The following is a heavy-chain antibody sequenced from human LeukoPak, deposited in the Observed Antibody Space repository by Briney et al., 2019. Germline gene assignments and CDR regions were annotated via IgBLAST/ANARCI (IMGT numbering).Heavy chain of an antibody. Sequence: SETLSLTCTVSGGSISSSSYYWGWIRQPPGKGLEWIGSIYYSGSTYYNPSLKSRVTISVDTSKNQFSLKLSSVTAADTAVYYCAGLAAAPPLDLDYWGQGTLVTVSS. CDR1: GGSISSSSYY. CDR3: AGLAAAPPLDLDY. CDR2: IYYSGST. V-gene: IGHV4-39*01. D-gene: IGHD6-13*01. J-gene: IGHJ4*02.